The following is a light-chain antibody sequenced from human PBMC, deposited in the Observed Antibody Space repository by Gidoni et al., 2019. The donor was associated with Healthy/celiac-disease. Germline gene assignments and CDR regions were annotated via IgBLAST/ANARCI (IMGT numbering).Light chain of an antibody. V-gene: IGKV1-39*01. CDR1: QSISSY. J-gene: IGKJ2*01. CDR3: QQSYSTPPYT. Sequence: DIHMTQSPSSLSASVGDRVTITCRESQSISSYLNWYQQKPGKAPKLLIYAASSLQSGVPSRFSGSGSGTDFTLTISSLQPEDFATYYCQQSYSTPPYTFGQXTKLEIK. CDR2: AAS.